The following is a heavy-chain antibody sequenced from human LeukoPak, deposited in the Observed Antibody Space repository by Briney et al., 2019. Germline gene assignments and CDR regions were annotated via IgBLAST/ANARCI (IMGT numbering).Heavy chain of an antibody. CDR1: GGSISGYF. CDR3: AREPTSGREPTSGRPLDY. J-gene: IGHJ4*02. D-gene: IGHD5-12*01. CDR2: IYSSGSN. V-gene: IGHV4-4*07. Sequence: ASETLSLTCTVSGGSISGYFWTWIRQPAGKGLEWIGRIYSSGSNNYNPSLKSRVTMSLDTSKNHFSLNLTSVTAADTAVYYCAREPTSGREPTSGRPLDYWGQGTLVNVSS.